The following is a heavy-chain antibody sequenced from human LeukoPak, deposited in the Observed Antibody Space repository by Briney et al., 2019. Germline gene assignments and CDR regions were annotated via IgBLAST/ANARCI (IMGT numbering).Heavy chain of an antibody. CDR2: ISSDGSTI. V-gene: IGHV3-11*04. D-gene: IGHD1-26*01. CDR3: ASAFSSGSYTLDDY. J-gene: IGHJ4*02. CDR1: GFTFSDYY. Sequence: PGESLRLSCAASGFTFSDYYMNWIRQAPGKGLEWVAYISSDGSTIYYADSVKGRFTVSRDNARNSLYLQMNSLRAEDTAVYYCASAFSSGSYTLDDYWGQGTLVTVSS.